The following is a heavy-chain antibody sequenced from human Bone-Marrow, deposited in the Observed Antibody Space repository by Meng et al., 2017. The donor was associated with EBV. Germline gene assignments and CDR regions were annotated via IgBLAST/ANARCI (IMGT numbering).Heavy chain of an antibody. V-gene: IGHV7-4-1*02. CDR2: INTNTGNP. J-gene: IGHJ4*02. CDR1: GYTLISYT. Sequence: QGELVKSGYALKKPGASLKVSCKTSGYTLISYTLNWVRQAPGQGLEWMGWINTNTGNPTYALGFTGRIVFSLDTSVSTAYLQISSLKADDTGVYYCATSNNWSDFHYWGQGTLVTVSS. D-gene: IGHD1-1*01. CDR3: ATSNNWSDFHY.